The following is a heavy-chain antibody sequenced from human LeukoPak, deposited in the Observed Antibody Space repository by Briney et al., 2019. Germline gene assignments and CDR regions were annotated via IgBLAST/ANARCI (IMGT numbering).Heavy chain of an antibody. CDR3: ARGDYYGSGSFYFDY. CDR2: IYSSGYT. D-gene: IGHD3-10*01. CDR1: GFTVSSKY. J-gene: IGHJ4*02. Sequence: GGPLRLSCAASGFTVSSKYMSWVRQAPGKGLEWVSVIYSSGYTQYADSVKGPFTISRDNSKNTLYLQMNSLRAEDTATYYCARGDYYGSGSFYFDYWGQGTLVTVSS. V-gene: IGHV3-53*01.